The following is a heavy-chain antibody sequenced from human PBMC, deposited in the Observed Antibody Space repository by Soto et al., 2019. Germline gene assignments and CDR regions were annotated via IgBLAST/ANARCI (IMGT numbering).Heavy chain of an antibody. V-gene: IGHV1-2*02. J-gene: IGHJ5*02. CDR3: ARRGYL. CDR1: GFTFTGYY. CDR2: INPNTGDT. Sequence: ASVKVSCKTSGFTFTGYYLHWVRQAPGQGLEWMGGINPNTGDTNYEQKFQGRVTMTRDTSISTAYMELSRLRSDDTAVYYCARRGYLWGQGXLVTVYS.